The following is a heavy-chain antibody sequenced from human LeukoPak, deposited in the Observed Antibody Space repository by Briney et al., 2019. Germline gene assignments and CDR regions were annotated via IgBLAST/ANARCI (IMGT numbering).Heavy chain of an antibody. Sequence: GGSLRLSCAASGFTFSSYAMHWVRQAPGKGLEWVAVISYDGSNKYYADSVKGRFTISRDNAKNSLYLQMHSLRAEDTAVYYCARYLRIFDYWGQGTLVTVSS. CDR3: ARYLRIFDY. J-gene: IGHJ4*02. CDR2: ISYDGSNK. CDR1: GFTFSSYA. V-gene: IGHV3-30-3*01. D-gene: IGHD3-9*01.